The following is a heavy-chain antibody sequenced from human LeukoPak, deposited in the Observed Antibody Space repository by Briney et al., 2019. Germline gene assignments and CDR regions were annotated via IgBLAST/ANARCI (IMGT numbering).Heavy chain of an antibody. D-gene: IGHD2-15*01. CDR3: ASSRYCSGGSCYSPSDY. CDR2: INPNSGDA. V-gene: IGHV1-2*02. Sequence: ASVKVSCKASGYSFTGYYMHWVRQAPGQGLEWMGWINPNSGDANYAQKFQGRVTMTTDTSTSTAYMELRSLRSDDTAVYYCASSRYCSGGSCYSPSDYWGQGTLVTVSS. CDR1: GYSFTGYY. J-gene: IGHJ4*02.